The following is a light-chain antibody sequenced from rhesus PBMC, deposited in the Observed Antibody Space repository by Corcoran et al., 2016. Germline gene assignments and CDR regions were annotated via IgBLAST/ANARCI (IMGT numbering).Light chain of an antibody. CDR3: QHGYSTPFT. V-gene: IGKV1-74*01. Sequence: DIQMTQSPSSLSASVGDRVTITCMASENVNNNLHWYQQKPGKVPQLLIYSSSPLQTGVPSRLSGSGSGTDFTLTSISLQPEDSATYDCQHGYSTPFTFGPGTKLDIK. CDR2: SSS. CDR1: ENVNNN. J-gene: IGKJ3*01.